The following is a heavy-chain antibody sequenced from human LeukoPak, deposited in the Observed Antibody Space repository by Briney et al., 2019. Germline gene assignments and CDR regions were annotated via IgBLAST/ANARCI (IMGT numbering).Heavy chain of an antibody. Sequence: GGSLRPSCAASGFSFSETWMHWVRQVPGKGLVWVSRIRSDGSDARYAESVKGRFTISRDNAKNTLYLQMNSLRDEDTAVYYCARDWFHAIDYWGQGTLVTVSS. V-gene: IGHV3-74*01. CDR1: GFSFSETW. CDR3: ARDWFHAIDY. J-gene: IGHJ4*02. D-gene: IGHD2/OR15-2a*01. CDR2: IRSDGSDA.